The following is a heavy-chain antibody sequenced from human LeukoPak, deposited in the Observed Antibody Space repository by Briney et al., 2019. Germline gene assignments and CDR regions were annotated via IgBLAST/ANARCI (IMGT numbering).Heavy chain of an antibody. V-gene: IGHV4-61*02. CDR3: ARERAVTTYYYFDY. CDR2: IYTSGST. J-gene: IGHJ4*02. CDR1: GGSVSSGTYY. Sequence: SQTLSLTCTVSGGSVSSGTYYWNWIRQPAGKGLEWIGRIYTSGSTNYNPSLKSRVTISVDTSKNQFSLKLSSVTAADTAVYYCARERAVTTYYYFDYWGQGTLVTVSS. D-gene: IGHD4-17*01.